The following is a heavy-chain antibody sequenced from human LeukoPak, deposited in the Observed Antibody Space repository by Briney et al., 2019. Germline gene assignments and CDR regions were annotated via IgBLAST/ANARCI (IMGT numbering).Heavy chain of an antibody. Sequence: GGSLRLSCAASGFTFSSYAMSWVRQAPGKGVEWVSGLSGSGGSTYYADSAKGRLTISRDHSKNTLYLQMNSLRAEDTALYYCAKYSPYDILTGSTYYFYYWGQGTLVTVSS. V-gene: IGHV3-23*01. D-gene: IGHD3-9*01. J-gene: IGHJ4*02. CDR3: AKYSPYDILTGSTYYFYY. CDR2: LSGSGGST. CDR1: GFTFSSYA.